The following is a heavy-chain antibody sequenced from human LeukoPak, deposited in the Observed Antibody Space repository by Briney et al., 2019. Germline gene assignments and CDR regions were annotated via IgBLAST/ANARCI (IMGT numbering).Heavy chain of an antibody. V-gene: IGHV3-64D*09. CDR3: VKDPEGYSYGLRLYYFDY. CDR2: ISSNGGST. D-gene: IGHD5-18*01. Sequence: PGGSLRLSCAASEFTFSNYAMSWARQAPGKGLEWVSAISSNGGSTYYADSVKGRFTISRDNSKNTLSLQMSSLRAEDTAVYYCVKDPEGYSYGLRLYYFDYWGQGTLVTVSS. CDR1: EFTFSNYA. J-gene: IGHJ4*02.